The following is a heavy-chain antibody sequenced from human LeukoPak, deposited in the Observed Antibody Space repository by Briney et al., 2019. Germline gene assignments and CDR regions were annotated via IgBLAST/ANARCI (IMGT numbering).Heavy chain of an antibody. V-gene: IGHV5-51*01. D-gene: IGHD6-13*01. J-gene: IGHJ3*02. CDR2: IYPGDSDT. CDR1: GYSFTNHW. Sequence: GESLKISCKGSGYSFTNHWIGWMRQMPGKGLEGMGIIYPGDSDTRYSPSFHGQVTISADKSISTAYLQWSSLKASDTAMYYCARQVFPRSSSWYGAFDIWGQGTMVTVSS. CDR3: ARQVFPRSSSWYGAFDI.